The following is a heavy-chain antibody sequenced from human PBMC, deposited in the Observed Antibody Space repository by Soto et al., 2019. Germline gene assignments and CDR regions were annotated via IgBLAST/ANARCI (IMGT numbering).Heavy chain of an antibody. CDR1: GDSITASSTN. Sequence: SETLSLTCTVSGDSITASSTNWAWIRQPPGQGLEWSGTFYSSGTTSQNPPLRRRRTISGDTSRNQFSLNLRSVTAADSGVYYCSKLVRDDVRRSDLDHWGQGTLVTVSS. CDR2: FYSSGTT. J-gene: IGHJ4*02. D-gene: IGHD3-10*02. CDR3: SKLVRDDVRRSDLDH. V-gene: IGHV4-39*01.